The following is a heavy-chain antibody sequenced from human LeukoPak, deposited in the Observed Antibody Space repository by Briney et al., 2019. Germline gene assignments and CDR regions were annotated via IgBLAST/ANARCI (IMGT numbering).Heavy chain of an antibody. J-gene: IGHJ4*02. V-gene: IGHV4-4*02. CDR3: ARVCMCGSYSPFDY. CDR1: GGSISSSNW. CDR2: IYHSGST. Sequence: SETLSLTCGVSGGSISSSNWWSWVRQPPGKGLEWIGEIYHSGSTNYNPSLKSRVTISADKSKNQFSLKLNSVTAADTAVYYCARVCMCGSYSPFDYWGQGTLVTVSS. D-gene: IGHD1-26*01.